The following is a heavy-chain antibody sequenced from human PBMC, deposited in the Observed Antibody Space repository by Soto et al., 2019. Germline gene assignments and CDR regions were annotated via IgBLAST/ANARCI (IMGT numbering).Heavy chain of an antibody. V-gene: IGHV1-69*13. CDR1: GGTFSSYA. J-gene: IGHJ5*02. CDR3: ARDSAAAGTYNWFDP. CDR2: IIPIFGTA. D-gene: IGHD6-13*01. Sequence: ASVKVSCKASGGTFSSYAISWVRQAPGQGLEWMGGIIPIFGTANYAQKFQGRVTITADESTSTAYMELSSLRSEDTAVYYCARDSAAAGTYNWFDPWGQGTLVTVSS.